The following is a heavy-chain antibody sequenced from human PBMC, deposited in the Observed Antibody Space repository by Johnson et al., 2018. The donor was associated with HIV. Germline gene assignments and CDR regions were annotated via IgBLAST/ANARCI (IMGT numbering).Heavy chain of an antibody. CDR1: GFTFDDYA. Sequence: VQLVESGGGVVQPGRSLRLSCAASGFTFDDYAMHWVRQAPGKGLEWVSGISWNSGSIGYADSVKGRFPISRDNAKNSLYLQMNSLRAGDTAVYYCAKSSYYYDRRGLGAFDIWGQGTMVTVSS. V-gene: IGHV3-9*01. CDR3: AKSSYYYDRRGLGAFDI. D-gene: IGHD3-22*01. CDR2: ISWNSGSI. J-gene: IGHJ3*02.